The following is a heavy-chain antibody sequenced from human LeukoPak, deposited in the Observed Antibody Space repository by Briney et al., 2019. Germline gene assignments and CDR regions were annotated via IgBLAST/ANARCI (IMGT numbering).Heavy chain of an antibody. CDR3: ARDGLWFGELRDV. CDR1: GFTFSSYS. V-gene: IGHV3-21*01. D-gene: IGHD3-10*01. J-gene: IGHJ6*04. CDR2: ISSSSSYI. Sequence: GGSLRLSCAASGFTFSSYSMNWVRQAPGKGLEWVSSISSSSSYIYYADSVEGRFTISRDNAKNSLYLQMNSLRAEDAAVYYCARDGLWFGELRDVWGKGTTVTVSS.